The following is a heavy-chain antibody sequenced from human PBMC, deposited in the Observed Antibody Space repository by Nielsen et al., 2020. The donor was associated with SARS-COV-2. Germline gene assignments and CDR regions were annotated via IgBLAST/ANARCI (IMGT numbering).Heavy chain of an antibody. V-gene: IGHV4-61*08. J-gene: IGHJ2*01. D-gene: IGHD6-13*01. CDR2: IYYSGST. CDR1: GGSISSGDYY. CDR3: ARGGIAAAGTRLLWYWYFDL. Sequence: GSLRLSCTVSGGSISSGDYYWSWIRQPPGKGLEWIGYIYYSGSTNYNPSLKSRVTISVDTSKNQFSLKLSSVTAADTAVYYCARGGIAAAGTRLLWYWYFDLWGRGTLVTVSS.